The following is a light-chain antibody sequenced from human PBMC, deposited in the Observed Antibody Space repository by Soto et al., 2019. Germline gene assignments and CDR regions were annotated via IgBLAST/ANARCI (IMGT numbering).Light chain of an antibody. CDR1: SSNIGNNY. Sequence: QSVLTQPPSVSAAPRQKVAISCSGSSSNIGNNYVSWYHRVPGSAPKLLIFDNNERPSGIPDRFSGSKSGTSATLDITGLQTGDEGDYYCGTWDSRLRVVVFGGGTKLTVL. V-gene: IGLV1-51*01. CDR2: DNN. J-gene: IGLJ2*01. CDR3: GTWDSRLRVVV.